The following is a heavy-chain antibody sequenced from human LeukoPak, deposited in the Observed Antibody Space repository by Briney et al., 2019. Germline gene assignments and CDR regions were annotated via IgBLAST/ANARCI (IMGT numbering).Heavy chain of an antibody. Sequence: SVKVSCKASGGTFSSYAISWVRQAPGQGLEWMGRIIPIFGTANYAQKFQGRVTITTDESTSTAYMELRSLRSDDTAVYYCARGGEIVITTNYFDYWGQGTLVTVSS. V-gene: IGHV1-69*05. CDR3: ARGGEIVITTNYFDY. CDR1: GGTFSSYA. CDR2: IIPIFGTA. D-gene: IGHD3-22*01. J-gene: IGHJ4*02.